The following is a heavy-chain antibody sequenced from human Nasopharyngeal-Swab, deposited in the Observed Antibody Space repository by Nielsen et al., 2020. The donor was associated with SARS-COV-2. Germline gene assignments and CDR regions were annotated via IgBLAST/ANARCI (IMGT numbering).Heavy chain of an antibody. Sequence: RQSPSRGLEWLGRTYYRSKWYKDYALSVESRITINPDTSKNQFSLQVNSVTPGDTAVYFCAREDFRRFDYWGQGTLVTVSS. CDR2: TYYRSKWYK. J-gene: IGHJ4*02. CDR3: AREDFRRFDY. V-gene: IGHV6-1*01. D-gene: IGHD3-3*01.